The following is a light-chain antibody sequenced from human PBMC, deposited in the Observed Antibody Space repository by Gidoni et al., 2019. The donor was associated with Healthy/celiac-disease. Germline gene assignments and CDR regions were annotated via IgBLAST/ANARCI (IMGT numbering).Light chain of an antibody. CDR3: QQYNNWPPLT. J-gene: IGKJ4*01. CDR2: GAS. Sequence: EIVMTQSPAPLSVTPGERATLSCRASQRVSSNLAWYQQKPGQAPRLLIYGASTRATGIPARFSGSGSGTEFTLTISSLQSEDFAVYYCQQYNNWPPLTFGGXTKVEIK. CDR1: QRVSSN. V-gene: IGKV3-15*01.